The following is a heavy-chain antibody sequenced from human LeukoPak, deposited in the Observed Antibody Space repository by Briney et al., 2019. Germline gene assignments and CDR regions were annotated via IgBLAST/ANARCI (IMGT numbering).Heavy chain of an antibody. J-gene: IGHJ3*02. Sequence: ASVTVSCKSSVYNFYNYGIGWVRQAPGQGREGMGWISPYSGSTNYVQKLQGRVTMTTDTSTNTAYMELRRLSLDDTAIYYCARGEFPLDAFDIWGQGTMVTVSS. V-gene: IGHV1-18*01. CDR2: ISPYSGST. D-gene: IGHD3-10*01. CDR1: VYNFYNYG. CDR3: ARGEFPLDAFDI.